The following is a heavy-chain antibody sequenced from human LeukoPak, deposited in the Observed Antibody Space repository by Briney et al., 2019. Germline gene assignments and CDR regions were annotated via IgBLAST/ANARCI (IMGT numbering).Heavy chain of an antibody. CDR3: ARAALYCSGGSCSSLGFDY. Sequence: SQTLSLTCAISGDSVSSNSAAWNWIRQSPSRGLEWLGRTYYRSKWYNDYAVSVESRITINPDTSKNQFSLQLNSVTPEDTAVYYCARAALYCSGGSCSSLGFDYWGQGTLVTVSS. CDR2: TYYRSKWYN. V-gene: IGHV6-1*01. D-gene: IGHD2-15*01. CDR1: GDSVSSNSAA. J-gene: IGHJ4*02.